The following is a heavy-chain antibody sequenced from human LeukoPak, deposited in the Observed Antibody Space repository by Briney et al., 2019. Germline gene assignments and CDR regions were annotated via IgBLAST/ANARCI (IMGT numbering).Heavy chain of an antibody. CDR1: GYTFTSYA. CDR2: INPNTGNP. Sequence: GASVKVSCKASGYTFTSYAMNWVRQAPGQGLEWMGWINPNTGNPTYAQGFTGRFVFSLDTSVSTAYLQISSLKAEDTAVYYCARDPGRYCSSTSSSLLRPDMDVWGQGTTVTVSS. J-gene: IGHJ6*02. D-gene: IGHD2-2*01. V-gene: IGHV7-4-1*02. CDR3: ARDPGRYCSSTSSSLLRPDMDV.